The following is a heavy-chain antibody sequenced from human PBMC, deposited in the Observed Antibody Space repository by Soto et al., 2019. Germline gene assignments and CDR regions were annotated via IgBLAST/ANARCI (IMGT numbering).Heavy chain of an antibody. CDR1: GYSISSGYY. CDR2: IYHSGST. V-gene: IGHV4-38-2*01. Sequence: PSETLSLTCAVSGYSISSGYYWGWIRQPPGKGLEWIGSIYHSGSTYYNPSLKSRVTISVDTSKSQISLTLTSVTAADSAVYYCQGGDFWGQGTRVTVSS. D-gene: IGHD3-16*01. J-gene: IGHJ4*02. CDR3: QGGDF.